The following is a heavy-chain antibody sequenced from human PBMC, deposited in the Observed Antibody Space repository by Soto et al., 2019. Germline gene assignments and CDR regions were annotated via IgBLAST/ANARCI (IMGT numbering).Heavy chain of an antibody. D-gene: IGHD3-10*01. Sequence: SETLSLTCSVYGGSFSGYYWSWIRQPPGKGLEWIGEINHSGSTNYNPSLKSRVTISVDTSKNQFSLKLSSVTAADTAVYYCARGGRRPSWFGELWWFDPWGQGTLVTVSS. CDR2: INHSGST. J-gene: IGHJ5*02. CDR1: GGSFSGYY. V-gene: IGHV4-34*01. CDR3: ARGGRRPSWFGELWWFDP.